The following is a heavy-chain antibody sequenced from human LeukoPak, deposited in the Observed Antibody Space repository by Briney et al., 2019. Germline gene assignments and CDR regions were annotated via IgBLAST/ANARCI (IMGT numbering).Heavy chain of an antibody. CDR2: IYSGGTT. D-gene: IGHD6-13*01. CDR1: GFTVSNNY. CDR3: ARDPPGIAASVSGG. Sequence: GGSLRLSCKAPGFTVSNNYMNWVRQAPGKGLEWVALIYSGGTTNYADSVKGRFTISRDNSKNTLYLQMTNVRVEDTAVYYCARDPPGIAASVSGGWGQGTLFPVSS. J-gene: IGHJ4*02. V-gene: IGHV3-53*01.